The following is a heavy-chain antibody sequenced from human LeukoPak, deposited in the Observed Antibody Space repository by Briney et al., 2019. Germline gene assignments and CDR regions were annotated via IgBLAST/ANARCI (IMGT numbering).Heavy chain of an antibody. D-gene: IGHD3-16*01. J-gene: IGHJ4*02. CDR1: GGSFSGYY. CDR2: INHSGST. V-gene: IGHV4-34*01. Sequence: SETLSLTCAVYGGSFSGYYWSWIRQPPGKGLEWVGEINHSGSTNYNPSLKSRVTISVDTSKNQFSLKLSSVTAADTAVYYCARGRYGWLPFDYWGQGTLVTVSS. CDR3: ARGRYGWLPFDY.